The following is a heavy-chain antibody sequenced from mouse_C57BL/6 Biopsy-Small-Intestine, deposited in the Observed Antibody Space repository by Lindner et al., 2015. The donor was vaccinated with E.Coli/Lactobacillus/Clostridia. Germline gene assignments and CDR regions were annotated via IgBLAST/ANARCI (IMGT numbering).Heavy chain of an antibody. D-gene: IGHD6-1*01. V-gene: IGHV3-8*01. Sequence: VQLQESGPGLAIPSQTLSLTCSVSGDSIISDYWHWIRKIPGNKLEYMGYISYSGGTYYNPSLKSRISITRDTSRNQCYLQLNSVATEDTATYYCARSTHTWYYFDYWGQGTTLTVSS. CDR1: GDSIISDY. CDR2: ISYSGGT. CDR3: ARSTHTWYYFDY. J-gene: IGHJ2*01.